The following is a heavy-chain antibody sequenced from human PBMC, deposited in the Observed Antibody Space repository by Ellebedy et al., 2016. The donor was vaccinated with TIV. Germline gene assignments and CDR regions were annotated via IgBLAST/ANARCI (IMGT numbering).Heavy chain of an antibody. D-gene: IGHD6-13*01. CDR3: ARGQLVLGSLFWFDP. J-gene: IGHJ5*02. CDR1: GFTFSSYS. CDR2: ISSSSSYI. Sequence: GESLKISXAASGFTFSSYSMNWVRQAPGKGLEWVSSISSSSSYIYYADSVKGRFTISRDNAKNSLYLQMNSLRAEDTAVYYCARGQLVLGSLFWFDPWGQGTLVTVSS. V-gene: IGHV3-21*01.